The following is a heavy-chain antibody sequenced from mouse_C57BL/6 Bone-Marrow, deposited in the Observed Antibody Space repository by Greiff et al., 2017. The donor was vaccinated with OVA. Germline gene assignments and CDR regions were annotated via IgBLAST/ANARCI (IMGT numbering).Heavy chain of an antibody. V-gene: IGHV1-53*01. CDR1: GYTFTSYW. CDR3: ARRRRYRGDYDEGWAMDY. CDR2: INPSNGGT. D-gene: IGHD2-4*01. Sequence: QVHVKQPGTELVKPGASVKLSCKASGYTFTSYWMHWVKQRPGQGLEWIGNINPSNGGTNYNEKFKSKATLTVDKSSSTAYMQLSSLTSEDSAVYYCARRRRYRGDYDEGWAMDYWGQGTSVTVSS. J-gene: IGHJ4*01.